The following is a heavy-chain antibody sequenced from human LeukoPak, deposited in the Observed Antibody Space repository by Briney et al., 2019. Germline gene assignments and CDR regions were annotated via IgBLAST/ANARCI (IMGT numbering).Heavy chain of an antibody. Sequence: GGSLRLSCAASGFTFSSYAMSWVRQAPGKGLEWVSRINSDGSSTSYADSVKGRFTISRDNAKNTLYLQMNSLRAEDTAVYYCARDYDTKTTVTTKRDYWGQGTLVTVSS. V-gene: IGHV3-74*01. CDR2: INSDGSST. J-gene: IGHJ4*02. CDR3: ARDYDTKTTVTTKRDY. D-gene: IGHD4-17*01. CDR1: GFTFSSYA.